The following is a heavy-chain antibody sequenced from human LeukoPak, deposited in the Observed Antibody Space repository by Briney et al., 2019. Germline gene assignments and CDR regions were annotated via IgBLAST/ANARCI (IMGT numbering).Heavy chain of an antibody. V-gene: IGHV1-2*02. J-gene: IGHJ4*02. D-gene: IGHD1-26*01. CDR2: INPNSGGT. CDR1: GYTFTGYY. CDR3: ARARIGGSLLAY. Sequence: ASVKVSCKASGYTFTGYYMHWVRQAPGQGLEWMGWINPNSGGTNYAQKFQGRVTMTRDTSISTAYMELSRLRSDDTAVYYCARARIGGSLLAYWGQGTLVTVSS.